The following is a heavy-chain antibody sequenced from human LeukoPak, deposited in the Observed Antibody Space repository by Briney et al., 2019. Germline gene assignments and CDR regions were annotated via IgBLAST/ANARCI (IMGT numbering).Heavy chain of an antibody. CDR1: GGSFSGYF. J-gene: IGHJ5*02. V-gene: IGHV4-34*01. Sequence: SETLSLTCAVYGGSFSGYFWSWIRQAPGKGLEWIGEINHRGKSNYNPSLKSRATISVDTSKNQFSLKLSSVTAADTAVYYCASRAAAGAWFDPWGQGTLVTVSS. CDR2: INHRGKS. CDR3: ASRAAAGAWFDP. D-gene: IGHD6-13*01.